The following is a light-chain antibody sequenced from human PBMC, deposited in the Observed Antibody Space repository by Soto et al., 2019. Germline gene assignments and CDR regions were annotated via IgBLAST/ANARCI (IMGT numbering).Light chain of an antibody. V-gene: IGLV1-47*01. CDR3: AAWDDSVSGYV. CDR2: RNN. CDR1: DSNIGNNS. Sequence: QSVLTQPPSASGTTWQRVTISCSGSDSNIGNNSVFWYQQLPAAAPKLLIFRNNQRPSGVPDRFSGSGSGTSASLAISGLRSDDEADYYCAAWDDSVSGYVFGAGTKVTVL. J-gene: IGLJ1*01.